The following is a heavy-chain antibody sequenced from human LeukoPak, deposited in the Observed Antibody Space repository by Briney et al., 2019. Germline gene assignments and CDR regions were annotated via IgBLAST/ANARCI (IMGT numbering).Heavy chain of an antibody. D-gene: IGHD6-13*01. CDR2: ISAYNGNT. V-gene: IGHV1-18*01. J-gene: IGHJ4*02. CDR1: GYTFTSYG. Sequence: ASVKVSCKASGYTFTSYGISWVRQAPGQGLEWMGWISAYNGNTNYAQKLQGRVTMTTDTSTSTAYMELRSLRSDDTAVYYCARSIAAAGSPYYFDYWGQGTLVTVSS. CDR3: ARSIAAAGSPYYFDY.